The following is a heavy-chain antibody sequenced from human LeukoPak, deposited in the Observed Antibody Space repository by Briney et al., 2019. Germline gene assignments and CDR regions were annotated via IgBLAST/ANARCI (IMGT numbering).Heavy chain of an antibody. V-gene: IGHV4-59*01. Sequence: PSETLSLTCTVSGGSISSYYWSWIRQPPGKGLEGIGYIYYSGSTNYNPSLKSRVTISVDTSKNQFSLKLSSVTAADTAVYYCARVGGSYGGAFDIWGQGTMVTVSS. CDR2: IYYSGST. D-gene: IGHD1-26*01. CDR3: ARVGGSYGGAFDI. J-gene: IGHJ3*02. CDR1: GGSISSYY.